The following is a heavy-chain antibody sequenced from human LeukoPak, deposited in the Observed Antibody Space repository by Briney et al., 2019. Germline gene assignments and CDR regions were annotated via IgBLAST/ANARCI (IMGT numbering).Heavy chain of an antibody. D-gene: IGHD3-10*01. CDR1: GFTFSAYE. CDR3: AANYGSGSSPLDY. CDR2: ISSSSSCI. V-gene: IGHV3-21*01. Sequence: PGGSLRLSCATSGFTFSAYEMNWVRQAPGKGLEWVSSISSSSSCIYYAESVKGRFTISGDNAKNSLYLQMNSLRAEDTAVYYCAANYGSGSSPLDYWGQGTLVTVSS. J-gene: IGHJ4*02.